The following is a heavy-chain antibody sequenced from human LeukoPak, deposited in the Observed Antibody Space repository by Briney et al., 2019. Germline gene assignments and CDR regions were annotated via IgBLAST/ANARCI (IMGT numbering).Heavy chain of an antibody. CDR2: INHSGST. Sequence: SETLSLTCAVYGGSFSGYYWSWIRQPPGKGLEWIGEINHSGSTNYNPSLKSRVTISVDTSKNQFSLKLSSVTAADTAVYYCARGRGYVLRFLEWLCHFDYWGQGTLVTVSS. J-gene: IGHJ4*02. CDR3: ARGRGYVLRFLEWLCHFDY. D-gene: IGHD3-3*01. V-gene: IGHV4-34*01. CDR1: GGSFSGYY.